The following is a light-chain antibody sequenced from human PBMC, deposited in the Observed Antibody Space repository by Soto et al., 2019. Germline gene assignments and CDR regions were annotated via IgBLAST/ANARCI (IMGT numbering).Light chain of an antibody. CDR1: QSVGSY. V-gene: IGKV3-11*01. J-gene: IGKJ1*01. Sequence: EKVLTQAPATLSLSPGERATLSCRASQSVGSYLAWYQQKPGQAPRLLIYDASSRATGIPARFSGSGSGTDFTLTISSLEPEDFAVYYCQQRSNWPVTFGQGT. CDR2: DAS. CDR3: QQRSNWPVT.